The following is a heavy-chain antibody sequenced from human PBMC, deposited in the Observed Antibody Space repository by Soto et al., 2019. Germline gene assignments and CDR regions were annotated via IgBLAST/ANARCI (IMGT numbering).Heavy chain of an antibody. D-gene: IGHD3-3*01. V-gene: IGHV3-23*01. CDR1: GFTFSTHA. CDR2: IGGGGSSA. CDR3: EKELFGLPRGEVFGTFDY. Sequence: EVQLLESGGGLVQPGGSLRLSCAASGFTFSTHAMTWVRQAPGKGLEWVSGIGGGGSSAYYADSVKGRFTISLDNTMTTLELQINSLRADDTAVYYCEKELFGLPRGEVFGTFDYWCQGTLVTVSS. J-gene: IGHJ4*02.